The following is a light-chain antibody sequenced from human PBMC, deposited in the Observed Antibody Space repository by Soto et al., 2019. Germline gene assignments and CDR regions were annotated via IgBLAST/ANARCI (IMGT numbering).Light chain of an antibody. Sequence: DIRMTQSPSSLSASVGDRVTITCRASQSISTYLIWYQQKPGKAPKRLIYAASSLQSGVPSRFSGSGSGTDFTLTISSLQPEDFATYYCQQSYSIPLTFGQGTKLEIK. V-gene: IGKV1-39*01. CDR1: QSISTY. J-gene: IGKJ2*01. CDR3: QQSYSIPLT. CDR2: AAS.